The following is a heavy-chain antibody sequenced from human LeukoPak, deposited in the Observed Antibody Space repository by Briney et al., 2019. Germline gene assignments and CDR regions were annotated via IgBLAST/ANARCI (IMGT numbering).Heavy chain of an antibody. D-gene: IGHD2-8*01. J-gene: IGHJ5*02. Sequence: ASVKVSCKASGYTSGYVFTTYPIHWVRQAPGQGLEWMGVINPRGDATIYAQKFQGRVTMTSDSSTTTVYMELSSRISEDTGLYYCARKWSSRDWFDPWGQGTLVTVSS. CDR1: GYTSGYVFTTYP. CDR3: ARKWSSRDWFDP. CDR2: INPRGDAT. V-gene: IGHV1-46*01.